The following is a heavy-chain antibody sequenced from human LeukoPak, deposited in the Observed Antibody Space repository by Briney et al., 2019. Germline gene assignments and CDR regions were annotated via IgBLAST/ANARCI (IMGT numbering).Heavy chain of an antibody. D-gene: IGHD6-6*01. CDR1: GGSISSYY. CDR2: IYYSGST. Sequence: SETLSLTCTVSGGSISSYYWSWIRQPPGKGLEWIGYIYYSGSTNYNPSLKSRVTISVDTSKNQFSLKLSYVTAADTAVYYCARGAARSHYYGMDVWGQGTTVTVSS. J-gene: IGHJ6*02. CDR3: ARGAARSHYYGMDV. V-gene: IGHV4-59*08.